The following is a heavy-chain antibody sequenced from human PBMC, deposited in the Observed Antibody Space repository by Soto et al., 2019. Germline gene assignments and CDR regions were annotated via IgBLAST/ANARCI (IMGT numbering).Heavy chain of an antibody. D-gene: IGHD6-19*01. CDR3: ARDSRYKRGIAVAGTWWFDP. V-gene: IGHV4-4*02. CDR1: SGSISSSNW. CDR2: IYHSGST. J-gene: IGHJ5*02. Sequence: SETLSLTCAASSGSISSSNWWSWVRQPPGKGLEWIGEIYHSGSTNYNPSLKSRVAISVDKSKNQFSLKLSSVTAADTAVYYCARDSRYKRGIAVAGTWWFDPWGQGTLVTVSS.